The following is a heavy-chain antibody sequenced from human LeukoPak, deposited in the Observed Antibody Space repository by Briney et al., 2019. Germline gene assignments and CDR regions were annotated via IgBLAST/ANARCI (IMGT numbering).Heavy chain of an antibody. D-gene: IGHD4-17*01. V-gene: IGHV3-11*04. J-gene: IGHJ4*02. CDR3: AGFMTTVTLENFDY. CDR2: ISSSGSTI. Sequence: PGGSLRLSCAASGFTFSDYYMSWIRQAPGKGLEWVSYISSSGSTIYYADSVKGRFTISRDNAKNTLYLQMNSLRAEDTAVYYCAGFMTTVTLENFDYWGQGTLVTVSS. CDR1: GFTFSDYY.